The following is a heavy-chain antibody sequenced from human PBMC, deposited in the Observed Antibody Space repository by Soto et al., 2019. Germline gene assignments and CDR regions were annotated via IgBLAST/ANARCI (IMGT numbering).Heavy chain of an antibody. V-gene: IGHV3-15*07. D-gene: IGHD3-22*01. CDR3: TTDSYSTIIIVRFDY. J-gene: IGHJ4*01. CDR2: IKSKTDGGTT. Sequence: VGSLRLSCAASGFTFTNAWINWVRQAPGKGLEWVGRIKSKTDGGTTDYAEPVKGRFAISRDDSNNMVYLQMNSLKTEDTAVYYCTTDSYSTIIIVRFDYWGHGTLVTVSS. CDR1: GFTFTNAW.